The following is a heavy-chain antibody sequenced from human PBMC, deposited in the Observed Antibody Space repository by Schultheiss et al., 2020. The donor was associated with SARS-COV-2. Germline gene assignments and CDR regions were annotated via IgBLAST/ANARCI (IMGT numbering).Heavy chain of an antibody. CDR3: ARVMRLVWYGNSWHGGGYDY. J-gene: IGHJ4*02. CDR1: GGSISSSSYY. Sequence: SQTLSLTCTVSGGSISSSSYYLGWIRQPPGKGLEWIGSIYYSGSTYYNTSLKSRVTMSVDTSKNQFSLKLSSMTAADTAMYYCARVMRLVWYGNSWHGGGYDYWGQGTLVTVSS. D-gene: IGHD5-18*01. CDR2: IYYSGST. V-gene: IGHV4-39*07.